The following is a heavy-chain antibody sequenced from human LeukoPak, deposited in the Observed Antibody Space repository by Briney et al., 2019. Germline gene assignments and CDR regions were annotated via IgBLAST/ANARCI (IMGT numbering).Heavy chain of an antibody. J-gene: IGHJ3*02. Sequence: SETLSLTCTVSGGSISSSSYFWGWIRQPPGKGLEWIGSVYYTGNPYYNPSLQSRVTISVDTSKNEFSLKLSSVTAADTAVYYCARTVYDKGDAFAIWGQAPMVTVSS. CDR2: VYYTGNP. V-gene: IGHV4-39*01. CDR3: ARTVYDKGDAFAI. D-gene: IGHD5/OR15-5a*01. CDR1: GGSISSSSYF.